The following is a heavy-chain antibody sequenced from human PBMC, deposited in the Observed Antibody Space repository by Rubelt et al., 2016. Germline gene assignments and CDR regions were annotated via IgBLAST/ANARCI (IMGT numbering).Heavy chain of an antibody. CDR3: ARVGIAAAGNRIDY. CDR2: IYYSGST. J-gene: IGHJ4*02. Sequence: QVQLQESGPGLVKPSETLSLTCTVSGGSISSYYWSWIRQPPGKGLEWIGYIYYSGSTNYNPPLTSRVTISVDASKNQFSLKLSSVTAADTAVYYCARVGIAAAGNRIDYWGQGTLVTVSS. V-gene: IGHV4-59*01. D-gene: IGHD6-13*01. CDR1: GGSISSYY.